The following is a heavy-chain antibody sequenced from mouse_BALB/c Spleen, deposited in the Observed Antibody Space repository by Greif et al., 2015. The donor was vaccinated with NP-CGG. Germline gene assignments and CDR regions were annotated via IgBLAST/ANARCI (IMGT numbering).Heavy chain of an antibody. V-gene: IGHV14-3*02. D-gene: IGHD2-3*01. Sequence: GHVKQSGAELVKPGASVKLSCTASGFNIKDTYMHWVKQRPEQGLEWIGRIDPANGNTKYDPKFQGKATITADTSSNTACLQLCSLTSEGTAVYSCASYDHYYAMDFWGQGTSVSVSS. J-gene: IGHJ4*01. CDR2: IDPANGNT. CDR3: ASYDHYYAMDF. CDR1: GFNIKDTY.